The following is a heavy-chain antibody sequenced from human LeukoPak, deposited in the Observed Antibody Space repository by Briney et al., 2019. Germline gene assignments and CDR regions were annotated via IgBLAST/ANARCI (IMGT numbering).Heavy chain of an antibody. CDR2: INHSGST. D-gene: IGHD6-19*01. V-gene: IGHV4-34*01. Sequence: SETLSLTCAVYGGSFSGYYWSWIRQPPGKGLEWIGEINHSGSTNYNPSLKSRVTISVDTSKNQFSLKLSSVTAADTAVYYCARPSGWYRNYFDYWGQGTLVTVSS. J-gene: IGHJ4*02. CDR1: GGSFSGYY. CDR3: ARPSGWYRNYFDY.